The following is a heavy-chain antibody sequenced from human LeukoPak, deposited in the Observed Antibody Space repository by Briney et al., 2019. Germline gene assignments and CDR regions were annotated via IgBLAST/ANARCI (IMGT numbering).Heavy chain of an antibody. CDR1: GFTFSSYE. J-gene: IGHJ4*02. CDR3: AKEMKPWMHFDY. Sequence: PGGSLRLSCAASGFTFSSYEMNWVRQAPGKGLEWVSYISNSGSTIYYADSVKGRFTISRDNAKNSLYLQMNSLRAEDTAVYYCAKEMKPWMHFDYWGQGTLVTVSS. V-gene: IGHV3-48*03. CDR2: ISNSGSTI. D-gene: IGHD5-12*01.